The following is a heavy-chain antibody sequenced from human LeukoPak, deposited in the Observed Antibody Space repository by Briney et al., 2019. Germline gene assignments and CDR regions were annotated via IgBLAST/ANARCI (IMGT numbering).Heavy chain of an antibody. V-gene: IGHV3-21*01. CDR1: GFTFSRSS. CDR3: MRWSHDSGYYYMDV. Sequence: PGGSLRLSCAASGFTFSRSSMNWVRQAPGKGLEWVSSISSGSSYIYYADSVKGRFTISRDNAKNSLYLQMNSLRAEDTAVYYCMRWSHDSGYYYMDVWGKGTTVTVSS. CDR2: ISSGSSYI. D-gene: IGHD3-3*01. J-gene: IGHJ6*03.